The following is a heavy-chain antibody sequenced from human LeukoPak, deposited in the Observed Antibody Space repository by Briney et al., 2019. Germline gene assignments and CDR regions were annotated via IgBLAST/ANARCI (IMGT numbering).Heavy chain of an antibody. D-gene: IGHD2-2*01. CDR1: GGSFSGYY. J-gene: IGHJ6*02. Sequence: SETLSLTCAVYGGSFSGYYWSWIRQPPGKGLEWIGEINHSGSTNYNPSLKSRVTISVDTSKNQFSLKLSSVTAADTAVYYCAGGCTSSTSCYYYGMDVWGQGTTVTVSS. CDR2: INHSGST. CDR3: AGGCTSSTSCYYYGMDV. V-gene: IGHV4-34*01.